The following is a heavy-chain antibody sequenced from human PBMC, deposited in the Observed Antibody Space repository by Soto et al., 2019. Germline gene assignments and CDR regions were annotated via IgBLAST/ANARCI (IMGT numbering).Heavy chain of an antibody. J-gene: IGHJ6*04. CDR3: ATVVVVAASGFKDG. CDR1: GYTFTSYD. V-gene: IGHV1-8*01. CDR2: MNPNSGNT. Sequence: ASVKVSCKASGYTFTSYDINWVRQATGQGLEWMGWMNPNSGNTGYAQKFQGRVTMTRNTSISTAYMELSSLRSEDTAVYYCATVVVVAASGFKDGWGKGTTVTVSS. D-gene: IGHD2-15*01.